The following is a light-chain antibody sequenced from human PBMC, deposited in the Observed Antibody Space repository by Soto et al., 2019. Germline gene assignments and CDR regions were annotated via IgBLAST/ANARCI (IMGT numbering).Light chain of an antibody. CDR1: QTISSW. Sequence: DIQMTQSPSSLSASVGDRVTITCRASQTISSWLAWYQQKPGKAPKLLIYDASGLEAGVPSRFSGSGSGTDFTFTISSLQPEDIATYYCQQYDNLPTFGQGTRLEIK. J-gene: IGKJ5*01. CDR3: QQYDNLPT. V-gene: IGKV1-33*01. CDR2: DAS.